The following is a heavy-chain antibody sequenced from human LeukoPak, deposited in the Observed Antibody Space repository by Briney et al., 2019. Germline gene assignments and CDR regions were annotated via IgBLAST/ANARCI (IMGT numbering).Heavy chain of an antibody. J-gene: IGHJ4*02. CDR3: ARDLGYCSSTSCSYTVDY. V-gene: IGHV3-21*04. D-gene: IGHD2-2*01. Sequence: PGGSLRLSCAAFGFTFSSYSMNWVRQAPGKGLEWVSSISSSSSYIYYADSVKGRFTISRDNAKNSLYLQMNSLRAEDTALYYCARDLGYCSSTSCSYTVDYWGQGTLVTVSS. CDR1: GFTFSSYS. CDR2: ISSSSSYI.